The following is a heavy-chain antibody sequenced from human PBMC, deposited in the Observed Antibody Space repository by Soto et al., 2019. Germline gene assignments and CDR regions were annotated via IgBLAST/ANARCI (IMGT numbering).Heavy chain of an antibody. CDR2: ISYDGSNK. V-gene: IGHV3-30-3*01. Sequence: QVQLVESGGGVVQPGRSLRLSCAASGFTFSSYAMHWVRQAPGKGLEWVAVISYDGSNKYYADSVKGRFTISRDNSKNTLYLQMNSRRAEDTAVYYCAREAGIVGATLDYWGQGTLVTVSS. D-gene: IGHD1-26*01. J-gene: IGHJ4*02. CDR1: GFTFSSYA. CDR3: AREAGIVGATLDY.